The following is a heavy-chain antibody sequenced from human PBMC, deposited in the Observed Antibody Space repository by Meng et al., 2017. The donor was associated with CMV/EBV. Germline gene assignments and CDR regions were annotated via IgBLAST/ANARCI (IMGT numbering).Heavy chain of an antibody. Sequence: GGSLRLSWAASGFTFSSYAMHWVRQAPGKGLEWVAVISYDGSNKYYADSVKGRFTISRDNSTNTLYLQMNSLRAEDTAVYYCAKFDGGYIGYHYYYYGMDVWGQGTTVTVSS. J-gene: IGHJ6*02. V-gene: IGHV3-30*04. CDR2: ISYDGSNK. CDR3: AKFDGGYIGYHYYYYGMDV. CDR1: GFTFSSYA. D-gene: IGHD1-1*01.